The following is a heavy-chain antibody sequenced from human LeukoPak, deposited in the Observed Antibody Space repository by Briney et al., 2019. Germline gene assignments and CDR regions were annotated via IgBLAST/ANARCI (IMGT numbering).Heavy chain of an antibody. J-gene: IGHJ4*02. CDR2: IKSKTDGGIT. Sequence: PGGSLRLSCAASGFTFSNAWMSWVRQAPGKGLEWVGRIKSKTDGGITDYAAPVKGRFTISRDDSKNTLYLQMNSLKTEDTAVYYCTTSSGWNYFDYWGQGTLVTVSS. CDR1: GFTFSNAW. D-gene: IGHD6-19*01. CDR3: TTSSGWNYFDY. V-gene: IGHV3-15*01.